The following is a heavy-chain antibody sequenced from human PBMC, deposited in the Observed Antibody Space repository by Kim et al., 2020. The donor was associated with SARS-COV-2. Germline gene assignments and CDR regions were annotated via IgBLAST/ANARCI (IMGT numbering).Heavy chain of an antibody. V-gene: IGHV3-30*04. D-gene: IGHD3-3*01. J-gene: IGHJ3*02. CDR3: ASIRFLEWLGAFDI. Sequence: GGSLRLSCAASGFTFSSYAMHWVRQAPGKGLEWVAVISYDGSNKYYADSVKGRFTISRDNSKNTLYLQMNSLRAEDTAVYYCASIRFLEWLGAFDIWGQGTMVTVSS. CDR1: GFTFSSYA. CDR2: ISYDGSNK.